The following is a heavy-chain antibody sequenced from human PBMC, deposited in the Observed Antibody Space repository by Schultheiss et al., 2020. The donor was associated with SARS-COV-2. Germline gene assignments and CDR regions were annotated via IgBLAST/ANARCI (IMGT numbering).Heavy chain of an antibody. CDR1: GYTFTGYY. CDR3: ARGRGGSYYHY. D-gene: IGHD1-26*01. Sequence: ASVKVSCKASGYTFTGYYMHWVRQAPGQGLEWMGWMNPNSGNTGYAQKFQGRVTMTRNTSISTAYMELRSLRSDDTAVYYCARGRGGSYYHYWGQGTLVTVSS. J-gene: IGHJ4*02. V-gene: IGHV1-8*02. CDR2: MNPNSGNT.